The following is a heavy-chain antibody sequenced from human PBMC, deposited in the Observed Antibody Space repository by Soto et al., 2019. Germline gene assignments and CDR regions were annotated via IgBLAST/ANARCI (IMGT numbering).Heavy chain of an antibody. CDR1: GGSFSNYY. CDR2: INHGGSA. Sequence: SETLSLTCAVYGGSFSNYYWSWIRQPPGKRLEWIGEINHGGSAKYHPSLKSRVTISLDTSKNQFFLKVTSVTAADTAVYYCAPVRHFDKFFSLWGQGTPVTISS. J-gene: IGHJ4*02. CDR3: APVRHFDKFFSL. V-gene: IGHV4-34*01.